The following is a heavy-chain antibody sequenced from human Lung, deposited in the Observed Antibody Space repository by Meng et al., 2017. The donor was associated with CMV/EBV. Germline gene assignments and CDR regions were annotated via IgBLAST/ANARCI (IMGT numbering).Heavy chain of an antibody. V-gene: IGHV3-30*04. D-gene: IGHD3-3*01. Sequence: SXKISXAASGFTFSSYAMHWVRQAPGKGLEWVAVISYDGSNKYYADSVKGRFTISRDNSKNTLYLQMNSLRAEDTAVYYCARDMYYDFWSGYYSRGGDYYYGMDVWGRGXTVTASS. CDR3: ARDMYYDFWSGYYSRGGDYYYGMDV. CDR1: GFTFSSYA. CDR2: ISYDGSNK. J-gene: IGHJ6*02.